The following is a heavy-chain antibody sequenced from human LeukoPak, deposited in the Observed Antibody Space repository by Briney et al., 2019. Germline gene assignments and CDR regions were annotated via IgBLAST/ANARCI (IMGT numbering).Heavy chain of an antibody. CDR1: GFPFISYS. CDR2: ISSSSSYI. Sequence: GGSLSLSCAASGFPFISYSMNWVRQAPGKGLGWVSSISSSSSYIYYADSVKGRFTISRDNAKNSLYLQMNSLRAEDTAVYYCAKPAGIAVAGNFDYWGQGTLVTVSS. CDR3: AKPAGIAVAGNFDY. V-gene: IGHV3-21*01. D-gene: IGHD6-19*01. J-gene: IGHJ4*02.